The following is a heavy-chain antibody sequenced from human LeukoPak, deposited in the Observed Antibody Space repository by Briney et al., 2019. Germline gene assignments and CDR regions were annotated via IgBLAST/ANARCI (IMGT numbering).Heavy chain of an antibody. CDR1: GGSFSGYY. J-gene: IGHJ6*03. CDR2: INHSGST. CDR3: AREDAIGAYMGV. D-gene: IGHD2-8*01. V-gene: IGHV4-34*01. Sequence: SETLSLTCAVYGGSFSGYYWSWIRQPPGKGLEWIGEINHSGSTNYNPSLKSRVTISVDTSKNQFSLKLSSVTAADTAVYYCAREDAIGAYMGVWGKGTTVTVSS.